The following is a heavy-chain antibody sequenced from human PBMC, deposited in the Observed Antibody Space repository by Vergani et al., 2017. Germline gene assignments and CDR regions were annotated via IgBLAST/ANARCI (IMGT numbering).Heavy chain of an antibody. Sequence: EVQLVESGGGLVQPGGSLRLSCAASGFTFSSYEMNWVRQAPGKGLEWVSYISSSGSNIYYADSVKGRFTIYRDNAKNSLYLQMNSLRAEDTAVYYCARDFPLLTGPSGMDVWGQGTTVTVSS. D-gene: IGHD3-9*01. CDR3: ARDFPLLTGPSGMDV. V-gene: IGHV3-48*03. CDR2: ISSSGSNI. CDR1: GFTFSSYE. J-gene: IGHJ6*02.